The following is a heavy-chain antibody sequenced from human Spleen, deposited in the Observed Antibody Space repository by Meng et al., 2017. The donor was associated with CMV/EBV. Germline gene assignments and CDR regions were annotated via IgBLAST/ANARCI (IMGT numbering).Heavy chain of an antibody. CDR1: FSGFA. J-gene: IGHJ4*02. CDR2: IRSKANSYAT. CDR3: TRAYAFWSCRYTGGVDY. Sequence: FSGFAMTWVRQASGKGLEWVGRIRSKANSYATAYGASVKGRFTISRAASQNTAYLQMHTLNTEDTAVYYCTRAYAFWSCRYTGGVDYFGQGTLVTVSS. V-gene: IGHV3-73*01. D-gene: IGHD3-3*01.